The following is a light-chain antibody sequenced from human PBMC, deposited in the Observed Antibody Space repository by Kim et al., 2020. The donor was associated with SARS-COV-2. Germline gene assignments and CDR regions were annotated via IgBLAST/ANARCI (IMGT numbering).Light chain of an antibody. Sequence: VSPGEISSPTCRASQSVSSNLAWYQQKPGQAPRLLIYGASTRATGIPARFSGSGSGTEFTLTISSLQSEDFAVYYCQQYNNWPLTFGGGTKVDIK. CDR3: QQYNNWPLT. CDR1: QSVSSN. J-gene: IGKJ4*01. V-gene: IGKV3-15*01. CDR2: GAS.